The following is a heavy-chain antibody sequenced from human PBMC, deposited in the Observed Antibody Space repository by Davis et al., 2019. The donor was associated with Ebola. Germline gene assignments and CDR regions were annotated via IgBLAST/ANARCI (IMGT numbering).Heavy chain of an antibody. D-gene: IGHD2/OR15-2a*01. Sequence: GESLKISCAASGISFSNYGMHWVRPAPGKGLEWVAGIWSHGNDYFYGDSVRGRFTISRENSKNTHYLQMNSLRVQDTAVYYCARVPDTGGYYSWFDPWGQGTLVTVSS. V-gene: IGHV3-33*08. J-gene: IGHJ5*01. CDR2: IWSHGNDY. CDR3: ARVPDTGGYYSWFDP. CDR1: GISFSNYG.